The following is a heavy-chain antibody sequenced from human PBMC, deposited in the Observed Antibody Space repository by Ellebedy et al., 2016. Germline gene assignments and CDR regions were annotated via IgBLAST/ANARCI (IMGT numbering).Heavy chain of an antibody. V-gene: IGHV1-46*01. CDR3: ARDSRVTFGGLIVYFDF. J-gene: IGHJ4*02. D-gene: IGHD3-16*02. Sequence: ASVKVSCKASGYTFSNFYIHWVRQAPGQGLEWMGIINPSGGTTFYAQRFQGRVTLTRDTSTSTVYMELRGLRSADTAVYYCARDSRVTFGGLIVYFDFWGQGTLVTVSS. CDR1: GYTFSNFY. CDR2: INPSGGTT.